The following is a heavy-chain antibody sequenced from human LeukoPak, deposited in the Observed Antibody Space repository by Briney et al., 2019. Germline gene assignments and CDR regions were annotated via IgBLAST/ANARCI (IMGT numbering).Heavy chain of an antibody. CDR3: ARDESITWDPPFDY. J-gene: IGHJ4*02. D-gene: IGHD3-3*02. V-gene: IGHV4-4*07. CDR1: SGSISGFY. Sequence: SETLSLTCAVSSGSISGFYWSWIRQPAGKGLEWIGRKTTSGSTHYNPSLRSRITMSLDTSTNQFSLRLSAVTAADTAVYYCARDESITWDPPFDYWGPGILVTVYS. CDR2: KTTSGST.